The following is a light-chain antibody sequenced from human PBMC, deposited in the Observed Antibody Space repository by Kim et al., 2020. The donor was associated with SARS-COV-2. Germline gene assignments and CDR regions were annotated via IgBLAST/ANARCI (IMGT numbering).Light chain of an antibody. V-gene: IGLV3-1*01. CDR1: RLGDKF. CDR3: QAWDSSTAV. CDR2: RDT. Sequence: VSPGPTATITCSGDRLGDKFACWFKQIPGQSPTLVIYRDTKRPSGIPERFTGSNSGTTATLTISGTQPIDEADYYCQAWDSSTAVFGGGTQLTVL. J-gene: IGLJ3*02.